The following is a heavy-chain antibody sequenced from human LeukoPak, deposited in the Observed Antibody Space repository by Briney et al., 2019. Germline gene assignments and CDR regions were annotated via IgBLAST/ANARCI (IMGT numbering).Heavy chain of an antibody. CDR3: ARVRSSTGNYYYYYMDV. D-gene: IGHD2-2*01. V-gene: IGHV4-4*07. J-gene: IGHJ6*03. CDR1: GGSISSYY. Sequence: SETLSLTCTVSGGSISSYYWSWIRQPAGKGLEWIGRIYTSGSTNYNPSLKSRVTMSVDTSKNQFSLKLSSVTAADTAVYYCARVRSSTGNYYYYYMDVWGKGTTVTISS. CDR2: IYTSGST.